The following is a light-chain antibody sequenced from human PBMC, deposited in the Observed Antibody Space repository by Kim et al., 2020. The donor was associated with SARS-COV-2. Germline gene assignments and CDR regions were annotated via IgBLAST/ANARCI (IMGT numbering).Light chain of an antibody. CDR1: NLGSKF. Sequence: SYELTQPPSVSVSPGQTASITCSGANLGSKFTFWYRQKSGQSPVLVIYQDNRRPSGIPERVSGSNSGTTATLTISGTQAIDEAVYYCQAWDISIVLFGGG. J-gene: IGLJ2*01. CDR3: QAWDISIVL. CDR2: QDN. V-gene: IGLV3-1*01.